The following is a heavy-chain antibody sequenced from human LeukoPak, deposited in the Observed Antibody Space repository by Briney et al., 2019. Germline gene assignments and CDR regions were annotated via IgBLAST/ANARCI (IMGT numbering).Heavy chain of an antibody. CDR2: IKEDGTAK. Sequence: TGGSLRLSCAASGFIFNNYWMTWVRQAPGKGLEWVGNIKEDGTAKYYVDSVKGRFALSRDNAKNSLYLQMNSLRAEDTAVYYCARDASSSSRFDYWGQGTLVTVSS. J-gene: IGHJ4*02. CDR3: ARDASSSSRFDY. CDR1: GFIFNNYW. D-gene: IGHD6-6*01. V-gene: IGHV3-7*01.